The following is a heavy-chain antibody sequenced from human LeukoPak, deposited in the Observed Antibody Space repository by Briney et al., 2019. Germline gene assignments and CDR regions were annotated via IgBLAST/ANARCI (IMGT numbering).Heavy chain of an antibody. Sequence: PGGSLRLSCVASGFTFSDAWMSWVRQAPGKGLEWVGRIKSKIDGGTIDYGAPVKGRFIISRDDSRNTLYLQMNSMKTEDTAVYYCTTRRQDGCWGQGTLVTVS. D-gene: IGHD6-25*01. CDR2: IKSKIDGGTI. CDR1: GFTFSDAW. CDR3: TTRRQDGC. V-gene: IGHV3-15*01. J-gene: IGHJ4*02.